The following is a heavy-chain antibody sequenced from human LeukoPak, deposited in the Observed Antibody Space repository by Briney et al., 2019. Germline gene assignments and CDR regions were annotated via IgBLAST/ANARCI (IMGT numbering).Heavy chain of an antibody. CDR2: ISSGSDYI. D-gene: IGHD1-26*01. CDR3: ARDLSLAMPGGFDY. V-gene: IGHV3-21*01. Sequence: GGSLRLSCAASGFTFRRYSMNWVRQAPGKGLEWVSTISSGSDYIYYADSVRGRFTISRDNFRNSVFLEVNSLRAEDTAIYYCARDLSLAMPGGFDYWGQGILVTVSS. J-gene: IGHJ4*02. CDR1: GFTFRRYS.